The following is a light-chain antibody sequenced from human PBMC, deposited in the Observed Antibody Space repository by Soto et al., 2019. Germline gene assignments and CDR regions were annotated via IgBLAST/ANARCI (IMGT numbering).Light chain of an antibody. CDR3: KHHKSDSQT. CDR2: GAS. J-gene: IGKJ1*01. V-gene: IGKV1-5*01. Sequence: DIQMTQSPPTLSASVGDRVTITCRASQSIRHYLAWYQQMPGKAPKLLIYGASTLPSGVPSRFCGSGSGTDFTLYISSLQPDGVGTYVCKHHKSDSQTLGQGTKVDLK. CDR1: QSIRHY.